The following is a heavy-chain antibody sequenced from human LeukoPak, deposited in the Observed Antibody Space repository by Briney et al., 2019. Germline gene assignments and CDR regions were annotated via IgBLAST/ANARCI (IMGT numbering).Heavy chain of an antibody. J-gene: IGHJ4*02. Sequence: VKVSCKASGYTFTGYYLHWVRQAPGQGLEWMGWINHNSGGTNYAQNFQGWVTMTRGTSISTAYMELSRLRSDDTAVYYCVRDGDYGEFDYWGQGTLVTVSS. V-gene: IGHV1-2*04. CDR3: VRDGDYGEFDY. CDR1: GYTFTGYY. CDR2: INHNSGGT. D-gene: IGHD4-17*01.